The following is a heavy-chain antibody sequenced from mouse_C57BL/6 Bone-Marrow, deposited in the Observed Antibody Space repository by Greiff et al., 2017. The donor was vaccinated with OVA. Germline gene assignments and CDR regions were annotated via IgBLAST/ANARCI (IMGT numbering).Heavy chain of an antibody. CDR3: ARGGGYWYFDV. V-gene: IGHV3-6*01. CDR2: ISYDGSN. CDR1: GYSITSGYY. J-gene: IGHJ1*03. Sequence: EVKLVESGPGLVKPSQSLSLTCSVTGYSITSGYYWNWIRQFPGNKLEWMGYISYDGSNNYNPSLKNRISITRDTSKNQFFLKLNSVTTEDTATYYCARGGGYWYFDVWGTGTTVTVSS.